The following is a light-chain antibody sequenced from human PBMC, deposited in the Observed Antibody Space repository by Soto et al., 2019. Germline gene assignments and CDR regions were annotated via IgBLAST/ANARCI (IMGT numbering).Light chain of an antibody. Sequence: EIVLTQSPGTLALSPGERTTLSGRARQSVPKTYLALYQHKPGQAPSLLIYGPSSRATGIPDRFRGSGSGSGFTLSISSPETEDVAVYYGHPYATSPQTFGNGTKVVIK. CDR1: QSVPKTY. CDR3: HPYATSPQT. V-gene: IGKV3-20*01. CDR2: GPS. J-gene: IGKJ1*01.